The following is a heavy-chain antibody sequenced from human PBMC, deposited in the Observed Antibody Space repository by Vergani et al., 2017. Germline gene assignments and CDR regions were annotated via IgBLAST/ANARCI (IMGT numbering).Heavy chain of an antibody. D-gene: IGHD3-3*01. CDR3: ARTKSYSTIVGVVISPSNDAFDI. J-gene: IGHJ3*02. CDR2: IWYDGSNK. Sequence: QVQLVESGGGVVQPGRSLRLSCAASGFTFSSYGMHWVRQAPGKGLEWVAVIWYDGSNKYYADSVKGRFTISRENSKNTLYLQMNSLRAEDTAVYYCARTKSYSTIVGVVISPSNDAFDIWGQGTMVTVSS. V-gene: IGHV3-33*01. CDR1: GFTFSSYG.